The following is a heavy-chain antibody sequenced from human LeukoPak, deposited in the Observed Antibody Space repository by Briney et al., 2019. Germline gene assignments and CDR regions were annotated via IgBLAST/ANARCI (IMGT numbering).Heavy chain of an antibody. CDR1: GGTFSSYA. J-gene: IGHJ5*02. D-gene: IGHD1-20*01. CDR2: IIPIFGTA. CDR3: ARNQITGTTHGWFDP. V-gene: IGHV1-69*05. Sequence: GASVKVSCKASGGTFSSYAISWVRQAPGQGLEWMGGIIPIFGTANYAQKFQGRVTITTDESTSTAYMELSSLRSEDTAVYYCARNQITGTTHGWFDPWGQGTLVTVSS.